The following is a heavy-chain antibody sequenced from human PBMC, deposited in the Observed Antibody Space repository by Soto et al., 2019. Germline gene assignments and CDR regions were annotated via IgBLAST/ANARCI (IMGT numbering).Heavy chain of an antibody. D-gene: IGHD3-10*01. CDR3: AKDPGITMVRGEDYFDY. CDR2: ISGSGGST. V-gene: IGHV3-23*01. CDR1: GFTFSSYA. Sequence: GGSLRLSCAASGFTFSSYAMSWVRQAPGKGLEWVSAISGSGGSTYYADSVKGRFTISRDNSKNTLYLQMNSLRAEDTAVYYCAKDPGITMVRGEDYFDYWGQGTLVTVSS. J-gene: IGHJ4*02.